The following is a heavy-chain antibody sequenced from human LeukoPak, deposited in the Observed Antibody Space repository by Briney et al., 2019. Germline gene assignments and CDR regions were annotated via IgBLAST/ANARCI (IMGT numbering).Heavy chain of an antibody. Sequence: QPGGSLRLSCAASGLAFSSYGMHWVRQAPGKGLEWVAFIRYDGSDKYYADSVKGRFTISRDNSKNTLYLQMNSLRGEDTAVCYCAKRRSGRDFFDYWGQGTLVTVSS. CDR3: AKRRSGRDFFDY. J-gene: IGHJ4*02. V-gene: IGHV3-30*02. D-gene: IGHD3-3*01. CDR1: GLAFSSYG. CDR2: IRYDGSDK.